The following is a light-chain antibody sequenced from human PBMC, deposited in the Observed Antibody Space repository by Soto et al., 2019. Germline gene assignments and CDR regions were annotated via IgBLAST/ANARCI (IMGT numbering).Light chain of an antibody. Sequence: EIVLTQSPATLSLSPGERATLSCRASQSVDIYLAWYQQQPGQAPRLLIYDAYNRATGIPARFSGSGAETDFTLTISSLEPEDFAVYYWQLRRSCPITVGQGTRLEIK. CDR1: QSVDIY. CDR3: QLRRSCPIT. V-gene: IGKV3-11*01. J-gene: IGKJ5*01. CDR2: DAY.